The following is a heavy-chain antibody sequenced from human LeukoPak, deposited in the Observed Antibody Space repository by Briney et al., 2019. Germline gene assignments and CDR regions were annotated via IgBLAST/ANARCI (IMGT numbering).Heavy chain of an antibody. V-gene: IGHV4-34*01. CDR2: INHSGSN. CDR3: ARVSRLVVPAASAFDY. CDR1: GGSFSGYY. D-gene: IGHD2-2*01. J-gene: IGHJ4*02. Sequence: SETLSLTCAVWGGSFSGYYWSWIGQPPGKGGEGMGEINHSGSNNYNPSLKRRVTISVDTSKKEFSLTLSSVTAADTAVYYCARVSRLVVPAASAFDYWGQGTLVTVSS.